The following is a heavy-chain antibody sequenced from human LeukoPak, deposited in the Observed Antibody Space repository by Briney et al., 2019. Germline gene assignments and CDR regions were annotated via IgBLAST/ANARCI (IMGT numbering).Heavy chain of an antibody. D-gene: IGHD3-3*01. Sequence: SETLSLTCAVYGESFSGYYWSWIRQPPGKGLEWIGGINHSGSTNYNPSLKSRVTISVDTSKNQFSLKLSSVTAADTAVYYCARGGRSIFGIVLNKYFDYWGQGTLVTVSS. CDR1: GESFSGYY. CDR2: INHSGST. J-gene: IGHJ4*02. CDR3: ARGGRSIFGIVLNKYFDY. V-gene: IGHV4-34*01.